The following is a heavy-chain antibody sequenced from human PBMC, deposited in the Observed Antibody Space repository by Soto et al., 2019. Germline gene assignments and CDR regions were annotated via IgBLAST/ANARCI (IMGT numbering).Heavy chain of an antibody. CDR3: ARDRGRGYCSSTSCYRPTYYSDGMDV. Sequence: SETLSLTCTVSGGSISSGGYYWSWIRQHPGKGLEWIGYIYYSGSTYYNPSLKSRVTISVDTSKNQFSLKLSSVTAADTAVYYCARDRGRGYCSSTSCYRPTYYSDGMDVCRQGTTVTVSS. V-gene: IGHV4-31*03. J-gene: IGHJ6*02. CDR1: GGSISSGGYY. D-gene: IGHD2-2*02. CDR2: IYYSGST.